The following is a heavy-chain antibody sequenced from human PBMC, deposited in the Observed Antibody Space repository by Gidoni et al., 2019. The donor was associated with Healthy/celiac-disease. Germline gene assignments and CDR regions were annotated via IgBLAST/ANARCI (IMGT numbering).Heavy chain of an antibody. CDR1: GFTFRSYG. CDR3: ANRVVVVPATGGGEDSFDI. V-gene: IGHV3-30*18. D-gene: IGHD2-15*01. CDR2: IAYDGSNK. Sequence: QVQLVASGGGVVQPGRSLRLSCAASGFTFRSYGMHWVRQAPGKGLEWVAVIAYDGSNKYFADSVKGRFTISRDNSKNTLYLQMNSLRAEDTAVYYCANRVVVVPATGGGEDSFDIWGHGTMVTVSS. J-gene: IGHJ3*02.